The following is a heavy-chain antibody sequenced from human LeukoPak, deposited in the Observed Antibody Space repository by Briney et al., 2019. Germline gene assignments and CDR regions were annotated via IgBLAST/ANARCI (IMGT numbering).Heavy chain of an antibody. Sequence: SETLSLTCTVSGGSISNSYWSWIRQPPGKGLEWIGYIYYSGSTNYNPSLKSRVTISLDTSKNQFSLKLSSVTAADTAVYYCARVGNTVWFGELSPYFSYWGQGTLVTVSS. CDR2: IYYSGST. CDR3: ARVGNTVWFGELSPYFSY. V-gene: IGHV4-59*01. D-gene: IGHD3-10*01. CDR1: GGSISNSY. J-gene: IGHJ4*02.